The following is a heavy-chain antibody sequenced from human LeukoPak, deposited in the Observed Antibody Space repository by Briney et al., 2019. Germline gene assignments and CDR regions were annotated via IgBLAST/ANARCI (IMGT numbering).Heavy chain of an antibody. CDR2: IFYSGST. J-gene: IGHJ6*02. CDR1: GYSISSSNW. Sequence: SDTLSLTCAASGYSISSSNWWGWIRPPPGKGLEWIGYIFYSGSTYYNPSLKSRVTMSVDTSKNQFSLKLSSVTAVDTAVYYCARNPAGYYYYYGMDVWGQGTTVTVSS. D-gene: IGHD6-19*01. V-gene: IGHV4-28*01. CDR3: ARNPAGYYYYYGMDV.